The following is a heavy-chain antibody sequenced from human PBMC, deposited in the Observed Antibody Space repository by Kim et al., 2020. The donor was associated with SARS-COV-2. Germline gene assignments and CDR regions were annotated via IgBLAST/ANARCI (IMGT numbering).Heavy chain of an antibody. Sequence: SETLSLTCTVSGGSISSYYWSWIRQPPGKGLEWIGYIYYSGSTNYNPSLKSRVTISVDTSKNQFSLKLSSVTAADTAVYYCARGLYNYDSSAPFDYWGQGTLVTVSS. V-gene: IGHV4-59*01. D-gene: IGHD3-22*01. CDR3: ARGLYNYDSSAPFDY. CDR2: IYYSGST. J-gene: IGHJ4*02. CDR1: GGSISSYY.